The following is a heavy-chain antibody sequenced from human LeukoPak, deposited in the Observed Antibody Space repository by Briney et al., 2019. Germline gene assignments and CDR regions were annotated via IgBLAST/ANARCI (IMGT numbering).Heavy chain of an antibody. Sequence: GGSLRLSCAASGFTFSTYGMHGVRGAPGKGLVGVIVISYDGSNKYYADAVKGRFTISRDNSKNTLYLQMNSLRAEDTAVYYCGKGWSNWDITGSRSLDYWGQGTLVTVSS. V-gene: IGHV3-30*18. CDR2: ISYDGSNK. CDR1: GFTFSTYG. CDR3: GKGWSNWDITGSRSLDY. J-gene: IGHJ4*02. D-gene: IGHD1/OR15-1a*01.